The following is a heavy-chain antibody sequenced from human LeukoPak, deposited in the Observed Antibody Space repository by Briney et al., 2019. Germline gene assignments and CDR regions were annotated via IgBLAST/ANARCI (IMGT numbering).Heavy chain of an antibody. J-gene: IGHJ4*02. V-gene: IGHV3-11*06. CDR3: ASGGRYCSSTSCFDY. Sequence: GGSLRLSCAASGFTFSDYYMSWIRQAPGKGLEWVSYISSSSSYTNYADSVKGQFTISRDNAKNSLYLQMNSLRAEDTAVYYCASGGRYCSSTSCFDYWGQGTLVTVSS. CDR1: GFTFSDYY. CDR2: ISSSSSYT. D-gene: IGHD2-2*01.